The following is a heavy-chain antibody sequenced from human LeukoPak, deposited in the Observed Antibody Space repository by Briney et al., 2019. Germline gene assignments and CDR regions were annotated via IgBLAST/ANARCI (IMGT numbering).Heavy chain of an antibody. V-gene: IGHV4-39*07. Sequence: SETLSLTCTVSGDSTSSSSYYWGWIRQPPGKGLEWIGSIYYRGNTYYNPSLKSRVTISVDTSKNQFSLNLISVTAADTAVYYCARGDYGGNFGYYFDYWGQGTLVTVSS. CDR2: IYYRGNT. J-gene: IGHJ4*02. CDR3: ARGDYGGNFGYYFDY. CDR1: GDSTSSSSYY. D-gene: IGHD4-23*01.